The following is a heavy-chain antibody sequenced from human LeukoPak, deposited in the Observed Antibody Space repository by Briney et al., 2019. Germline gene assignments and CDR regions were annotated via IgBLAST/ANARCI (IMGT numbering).Heavy chain of an antibody. CDR3: AREGPDSSGYYHVDY. V-gene: IGHV4-30-4*01. CDR2: IYYSGST. Sequence: SQTLSLTCTVSGGSISSADYYWSWIRQPPGKGLEWIGHIYYSGSTYFNPSLKSRVTISVDTSKNQFSLKLSSVTAADTAVYYCAREGPDSSGYYHVDYWGQGTLVTVSS. J-gene: IGHJ4*02. D-gene: IGHD3-22*01. CDR1: GGSISSADYY.